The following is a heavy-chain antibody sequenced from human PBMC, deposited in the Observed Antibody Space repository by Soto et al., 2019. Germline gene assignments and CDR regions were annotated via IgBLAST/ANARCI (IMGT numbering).Heavy chain of an antibody. CDR2: MSQDGNNK. D-gene: IGHD3-10*01. CDR1: RFTFKIYA. V-gene: IGHV3-30*14. J-gene: IGHJ4*02. Sequence: QVQLEESGGGVVQPGTSLRLSCAASRFTFKIYAMHWVRQAPGKGLEWVAAMSQDGNNKHYADSVKGRFTISRDNSKNTLYLQMNSLRPEDSAVYFCARETQDPTVLRGIMSLDYWGQGTLVTVSS. CDR3: ARETQDPTVLRGIMSLDY.